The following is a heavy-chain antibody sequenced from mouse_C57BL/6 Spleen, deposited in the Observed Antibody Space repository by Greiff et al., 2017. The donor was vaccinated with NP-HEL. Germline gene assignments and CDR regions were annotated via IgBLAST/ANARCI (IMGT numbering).Heavy chain of an antibody. D-gene: IGHD2-1*01. CDR2: IDPSDSYT. Sequence: QVQLKQPGAELVKPGASVKLSCKASGYTFTSYWMQWVKQRPGQGLEWIGEIDPSDSYTNYNQKFKGKATLTVDTSSSTAYMQLSSLTSEDSAVYYCARVTRDYAMDYWGQGTSVTVSS. CDR1: GYTFTSYW. CDR3: ARVTRDYAMDY. J-gene: IGHJ4*01. V-gene: IGHV1-50*01.